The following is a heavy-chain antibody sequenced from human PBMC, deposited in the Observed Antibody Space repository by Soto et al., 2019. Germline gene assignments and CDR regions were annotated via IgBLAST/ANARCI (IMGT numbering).Heavy chain of an antibody. Sequence: PSETLSLTCAVNGGSGGSFSGYYWSWIRQPPGKGLEWIGEINHSGSTNYNPSLKSRVTISVDTPKNQFSLKLSSVTAADTAVYYCAGIVGATFDYYGMDVWGQGTTVTVSS. J-gene: IGHJ6*02. CDR1: GGSGGSFSGYY. CDR3: AGIVGATFDYYGMDV. D-gene: IGHD1-26*01. V-gene: IGHV4-34*01. CDR2: INHSGST.